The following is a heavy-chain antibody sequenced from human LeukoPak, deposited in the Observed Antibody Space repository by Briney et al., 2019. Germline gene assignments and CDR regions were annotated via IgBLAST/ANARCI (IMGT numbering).Heavy chain of an antibody. D-gene: IGHD6-13*01. CDR3: ARDLQQLAL. CDR1: GFTFGSYT. J-gene: IGHJ4*02. CDR2: ISSSSSYI. V-gene: IGHV3-21*01. Sequence: GGSLRLSCAASGFTFGSYTMNWVRQAPGKGLEWVSSISSSSSYIYHADSVKGRFTISRDNAKNSLYLQMNSLRAEDTGVYYCARDLQQLALWGQGTLVTVSS.